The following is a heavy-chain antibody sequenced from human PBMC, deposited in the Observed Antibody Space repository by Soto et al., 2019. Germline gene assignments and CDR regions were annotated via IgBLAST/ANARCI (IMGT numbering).Heavy chain of an antibody. Sequence: GASVKVSCKASGYTFTSYGISWVRQAPGQGLEWMGWISAYNGNTNYAQKLQGRVTMTTDTSTSTAYMELRSLRSDDTAVYYCAREQLGYDILTGYYSPYYYYYMDVWGKGTTVTVSS. CDR3: AREQLGYDILTGYYSPYYYYYMDV. CDR2: ISAYNGNT. CDR1: GYTFTSYG. V-gene: IGHV1-18*01. J-gene: IGHJ6*03. D-gene: IGHD3-9*01.